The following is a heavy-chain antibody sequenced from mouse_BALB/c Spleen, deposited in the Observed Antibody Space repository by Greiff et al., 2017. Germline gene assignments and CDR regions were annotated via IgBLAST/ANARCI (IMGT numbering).Heavy chain of an antibody. CDR1: GYAFTNYW. Sequence: QVQLQQSGAELVRPGTSVKISCKASGYAFTNYWLGWVKQRPGHGLEWIGDIYPGSGNTYYNEKFKGKATLTADKSSSTAYMQLSSLTSEDSAVYFCARKTTGFAYWGQGTLVTVSA. V-gene: IGHV1-63*01. J-gene: IGHJ3*01. D-gene: IGHD1-1*01. CDR3: ARKTTGFAY. CDR2: IYPGSGNT.